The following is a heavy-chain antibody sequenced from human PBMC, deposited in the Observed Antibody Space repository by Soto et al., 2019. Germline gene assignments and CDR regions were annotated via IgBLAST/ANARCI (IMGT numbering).Heavy chain of an antibody. CDR3: AKALITMVRGVISGIGY. J-gene: IGHJ4*02. Sequence: GGSLRLSCAASGFTFSSYGMHWVRQAPGKGLEWVAVISYDGSNKYYADSVKGRFTISRDNSKNTLYLQMNSLRAEDTAVYYCAKALITMVRGVISGIGYWGQGTRVTVSS. V-gene: IGHV3-30*18. CDR2: ISYDGSNK. CDR1: GFTFSSYG. D-gene: IGHD3-10*01.